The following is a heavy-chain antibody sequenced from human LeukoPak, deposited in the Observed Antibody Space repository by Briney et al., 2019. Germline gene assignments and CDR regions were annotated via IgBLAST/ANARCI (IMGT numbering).Heavy chain of an antibody. CDR1: GGSISSYY. CDR2: IYYSGST. Sequence: SETLSLTCTVSGGSISSYYWSWIRQPPGKGLEWIGYIYYSGSTNYNPSLKSRVTISVDTSKNQFSLKLSSVTAADTAVYYCARGVEVRGVDYYYYNGMDVWGQGTTVTVSS. CDR3: ARGVEVRGVDYYYYNGMDV. D-gene: IGHD3-10*01. V-gene: IGHV4-59*08. J-gene: IGHJ6*02.